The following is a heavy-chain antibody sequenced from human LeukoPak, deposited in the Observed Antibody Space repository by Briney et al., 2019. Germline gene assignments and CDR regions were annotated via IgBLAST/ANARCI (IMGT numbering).Heavy chain of an antibody. CDR2: MNRDGSEI. D-gene: IGHD5/OR15-5a*01. CDR3: VRDLGFSTFDK. CDR1: GITLSNYA. Sequence: PGGSLRLSCAVSGITLSNYAMSWVRQAPGKGLEWVANMNRDGSEINYVDSVRGRFTISRDNAKNSVYLQMNRLRAEDTAVYFCVRDLGFSTFDKWGQGTLVTVSS. V-gene: IGHV3-7*01. J-gene: IGHJ4*02.